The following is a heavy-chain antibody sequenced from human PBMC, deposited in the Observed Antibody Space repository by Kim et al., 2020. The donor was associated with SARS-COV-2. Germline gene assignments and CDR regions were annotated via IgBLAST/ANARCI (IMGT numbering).Heavy chain of an antibody. Sequence: ASVKVSCKASGYTFTSYAMHWVRQAPGQRLEWMGWINAGNGNTKYSQKFQGRVTITRDTSASTAYMELSSLRSEDTAVYYCARGIWLQLYYFDYWGQGTLVTVSS. D-gene: IGHD1-1*01. J-gene: IGHJ4*02. V-gene: IGHV1-3*01. CDR1: GYTFTSYA. CDR3: ARGIWLQLYYFDY. CDR2: INAGNGNT.